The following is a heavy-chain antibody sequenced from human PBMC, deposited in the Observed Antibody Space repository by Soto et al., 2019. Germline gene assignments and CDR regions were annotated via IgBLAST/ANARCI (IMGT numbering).Heavy chain of an antibody. D-gene: IGHD2-15*01. CDR1: GYTFTSYG. CDR3: ARVLVGVTLRSYYYGMAV. CDR2: ISAYNGNT. Sequence: GASVKVSCKASGYTFTSYGISWVRQAPGQGLEWMGWISAYNGNTNYAQKLQGRVTMTTDTSTSTAYMELRSLRAAETAVYYCARVLVGVTLRSYYYGMAVWGQGTTVTVSS. J-gene: IGHJ6*02. V-gene: IGHV1-18*01.